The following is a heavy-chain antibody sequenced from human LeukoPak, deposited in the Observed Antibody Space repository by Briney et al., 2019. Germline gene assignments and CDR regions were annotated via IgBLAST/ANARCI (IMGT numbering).Heavy chain of an antibody. CDR2: INSDGTNT. D-gene: IGHD6-19*01. Sequence: PGGSLRLSCAASGFTFRSYLMHWGRQAPGKGLVWVSHINSDGTNTTYADSVKGRFTISRDNAKNTLFLQMNSLRAEDTAVYYCARGVAVPNDWGQGTLVTVSS. CDR1: GFTFRSYL. V-gene: IGHV3-74*01. CDR3: ARGVAVPND. J-gene: IGHJ4*02.